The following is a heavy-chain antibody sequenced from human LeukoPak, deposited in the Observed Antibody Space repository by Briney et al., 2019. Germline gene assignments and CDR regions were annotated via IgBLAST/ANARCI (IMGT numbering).Heavy chain of an antibody. D-gene: IGHD3-3*01. V-gene: IGHV1-46*01. CDR1: GYTFTSYY. J-gene: IGHJ5*02. CDR2: INPSGGST. Sequence: RASVKVSCKASGYTFTSYYMHWVRQAPGQGLEWMGIINPSGGSTSYAQKFQGRVTMTRDTSTSTVYMELSSLRSEDTAVYYCARDMERTIFGVVFNWFDPWGQGTLVTVSS. CDR3: ARDMERTIFGVVFNWFDP.